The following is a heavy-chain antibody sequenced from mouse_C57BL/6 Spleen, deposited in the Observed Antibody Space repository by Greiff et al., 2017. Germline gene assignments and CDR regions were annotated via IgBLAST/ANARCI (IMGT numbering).Heavy chain of an antibody. CDR1: GFTFSSYG. CDR3: ARRSSLRLYAMDY. CDR2: ISSGGSCT. D-gene: IGHD3-2*02. J-gene: IGHJ4*01. Sequence: EVKLMESGGDLVKPGGSLKLSCAASGFTFSSYGMSWVRQTPDKGLEWVATISSGGSCTYYPDSVKGRFTISRDNAKNTLYLQMSSLRSEDTAVYYCARRSSLRLYAMDYWGQGTSVTVSS. V-gene: IGHV5-6*02.